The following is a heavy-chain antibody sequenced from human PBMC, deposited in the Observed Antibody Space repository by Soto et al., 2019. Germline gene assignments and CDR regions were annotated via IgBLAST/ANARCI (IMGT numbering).Heavy chain of an antibody. CDR3: ARHIAGTWFDP. CDR1: GGSINIGNYY. D-gene: IGHD3-10*01. V-gene: IGHV4-39*01. Sequence: SETLSLTCTVSGGSINIGNYYWGWIRQPPGKSLEWIGSIYYSGSTYYTASLKSRVTIFVDTSKNEFTLKVTSVTAADTAVYYCARHIAGTWFDPWGQGTLVTVSS. J-gene: IGHJ5*02. CDR2: IYYSGST.